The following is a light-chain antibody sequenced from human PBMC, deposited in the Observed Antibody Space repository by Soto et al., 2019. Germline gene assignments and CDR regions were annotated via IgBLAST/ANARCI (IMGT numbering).Light chain of an antibody. J-gene: IGLJ1*01. V-gene: IGLV2-14*01. CDR1: SSDVGGYNY. CDR2: DVS. Sequence: SVLTQPASVSGSPGQSITISCTGTSSDVGGYNYVSWYQQYPGKAPKLMIYDVSNRPSGVSNRFSGSKSGNTASLTISGLQAEDEADYYCNSYTSRSSSTYVFGTGTKVTVL. CDR3: NSYTSRSSSTYV.